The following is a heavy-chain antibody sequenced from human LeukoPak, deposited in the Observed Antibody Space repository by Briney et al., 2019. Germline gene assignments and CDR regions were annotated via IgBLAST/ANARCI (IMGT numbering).Heavy chain of an antibody. CDR2: LYPSGSS. CDR1: GASISSYY. CDR3: ARDYINYDYVWGSYRRDSLDDAFDF. J-gene: IGHJ3*01. V-gene: IGHV4-4*07. Sequence: SETLSLTCTVSGASISSYYWSWLRQPAGKGLEWIGRLYPSGSSNYNPSLKSRVTISGDTSKNQFSMKLNSVTAADTAVYYCARDYINYDYVWGSYRRDSLDDAFDFWGQGSRVTVSS. D-gene: IGHD3-16*02.